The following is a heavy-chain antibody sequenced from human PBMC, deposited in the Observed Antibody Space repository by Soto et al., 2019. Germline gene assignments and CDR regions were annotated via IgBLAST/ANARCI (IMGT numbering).Heavy chain of an antibody. CDR2: ISAIGTTI. J-gene: IGHJ4*02. V-gene: IGHV3-23*01. CDR3: VRISTGSASDY. Sequence: GGSLRLSCAASGFTFSTYAMTWVRQAPGKGLEWVSSISAIGTTIYYGDSVRGRLTSSRDNSMDTLYLQMNSLRAEDTAVYYCVRISTGSASDYWGQGTLVTVSS. D-gene: IGHD3-10*01. CDR1: GFTFSTYA.